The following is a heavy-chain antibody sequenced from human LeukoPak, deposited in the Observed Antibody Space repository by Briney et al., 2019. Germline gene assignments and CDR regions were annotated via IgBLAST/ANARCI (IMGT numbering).Heavy chain of an antibody. J-gene: IGHJ3*02. CDR2: ISAYNGDT. V-gene: IGHV1-18*01. D-gene: IGHD6-13*01. CDR1: GYIFTSYS. CDR3: AREEGAPIAAANI. Sequence: ASVKVSCKASGYIFTSYSFSWVRQAPGQGLEWMGWISAYNGDTNYVQKLQGRVTMTTDTSTSTAYMELKSLRSDDTAVYYCAREEGAPIAAANIWGLGTRVTVSS.